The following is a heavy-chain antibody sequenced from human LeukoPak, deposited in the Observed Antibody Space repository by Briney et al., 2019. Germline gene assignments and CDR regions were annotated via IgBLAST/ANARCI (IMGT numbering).Heavy chain of an antibody. CDR3: AKDDSGSPPDAFDI. Sequence: GSLRLSCAASGFTFSSFAMSWVRQAPGKGLEWVSTISYSGGRTDYADSVKGRFAISRDSSKNTLYLQMNGLRGDDTAIYYCAKDDSGSPPDAFDIWGQGTLVSVSS. D-gene: IGHD1-26*01. V-gene: IGHV3-23*01. J-gene: IGHJ3*02. CDR1: GFTFSSFA. CDR2: ISYSGGRT.